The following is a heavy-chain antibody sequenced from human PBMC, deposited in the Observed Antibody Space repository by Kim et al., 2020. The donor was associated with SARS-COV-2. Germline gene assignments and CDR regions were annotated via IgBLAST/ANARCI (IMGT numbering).Heavy chain of an antibody. Sequence: DTGEGRFTLSRENAKNSLYLEMKSLRAEDTALYYCAKGPYDIVTGYYYFDYWGQGTLVTVSS. J-gene: IGHJ4*02. D-gene: IGHD3-9*01. CDR3: AKGPYDIVTGYYYFDY. V-gene: IGHV3-9*01.